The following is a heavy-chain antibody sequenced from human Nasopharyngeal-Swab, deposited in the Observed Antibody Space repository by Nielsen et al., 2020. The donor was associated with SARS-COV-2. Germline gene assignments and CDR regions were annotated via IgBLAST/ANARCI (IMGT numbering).Heavy chain of an antibody. Sequence: ASVKVSCKASGYTFTGYYMHWVRQAPGQGLEWMGRINPNSGGTNYAQKFQGRVTMTRDTSISTAYMELSRLRSDDTAVYYCARGYDSSGYYHYFDYWGQGTLVTVSS. CDR2: INPNSGGT. CDR3: ARGYDSSGYYHYFDY. V-gene: IGHV1-2*06. CDR1: GYTFTGYY. J-gene: IGHJ4*02. D-gene: IGHD3-22*01.